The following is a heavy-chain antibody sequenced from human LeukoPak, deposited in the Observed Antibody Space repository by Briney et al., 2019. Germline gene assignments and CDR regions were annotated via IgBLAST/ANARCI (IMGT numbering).Heavy chain of an antibody. CDR2: INHSGST. CDR1: GGSFSGYY. J-gene: IGHJ6*04. V-gene: IGHV4-34*01. CDR3: ARGESLDRSFSV. D-gene: IGHD2-15*01. Sequence: SETLSLTCAVYGGSFSGYYWSWIRQPPGKGLEWIGEINHSGSTNYNPSLKSRVTISVDTSKNQFSLKLSSVTAADTAVYYCARGESLDRSFSVWGKGTTVTVSS.